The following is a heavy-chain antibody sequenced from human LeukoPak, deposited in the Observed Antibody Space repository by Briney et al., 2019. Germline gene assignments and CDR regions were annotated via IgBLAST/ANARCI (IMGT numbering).Heavy chain of an antibody. V-gene: IGHV4-61*08. CDR2: IYYSGST. D-gene: IGHD6-6*01. Sequence: SETLSLTCTVSGGSISSGDYYWSWIRQPPGKGLEWIGYIYYSGSTNYNPSLKSRVTISVDTSKNQFSLKLSSVTAADTAVYYCARAVSSSSVLAYYYGMDVWGQGTTVTVPS. CDR3: ARAVSSSSVLAYYYGMDV. J-gene: IGHJ6*02. CDR1: GGSISSGDYY.